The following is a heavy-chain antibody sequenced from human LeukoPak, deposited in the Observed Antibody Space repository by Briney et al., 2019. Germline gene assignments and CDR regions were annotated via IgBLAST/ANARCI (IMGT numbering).Heavy chain of an antibody. V-gene: IGHV3-9*01. Sequence: GRSLRLSCAASGFNFDDYAMHWVRQPPGKSLEWVSEISWNSANIGYADSVKGRFTISRDNAKNSLYLQMNSLRDEDSAFYYCATVAGSSLSRNYFDPWGQGTLVTVSS. J-gene: IGHJ5*02. D-gene: IGHD6-6*01. CDR2: ISWNSANI. CDR1: GFNFDDYA. CDR3: ATVAGSSLSRNYFDP.